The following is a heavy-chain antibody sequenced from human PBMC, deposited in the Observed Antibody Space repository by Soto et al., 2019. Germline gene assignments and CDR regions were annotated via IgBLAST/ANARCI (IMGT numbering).Heavy chain of an antibody. J-gene: IGHJ5*02. CDR1: GFSLTTSGVG. Sequence: QITLKESGPTLVKPTQTLTLTCTFSGFSLTTSGVGVGWIRQPPGKALEWLALIYWDDDKRYSPSLKSRRTITKDTSKNQVVLTMTSMDPVDTATYYCAHRYCSGGSCYGRFDWFDPWGQGTLVTVSS. D-gene: IGHD2-15*01. V-gene: IGHV2-5*02. CDR3: AHRYCSGGSCYGRFDWFDP. CDR2: IYWDDDK.